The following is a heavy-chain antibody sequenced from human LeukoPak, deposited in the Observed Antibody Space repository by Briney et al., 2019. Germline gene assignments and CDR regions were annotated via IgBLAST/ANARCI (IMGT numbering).Heavy chain of an antibody. V-gene: IGHV4-34*01. J-gene: IGHJ4*02. CDR2: INHSGST. CDR3: ASLRFLEWSISDY. D-gene: IGHD3-3*01. CDR1: GGSFSGYY. Sequence: TSETLSLTCAVYGGSFSGYYWSWIRQPPGKGLEWIGEINHSGSTNYNPSLKSRVTISVDKSKNQFSLKLSSVTAADTAVYYCASLRFLEWSISDYWGQGTLVTVSS.